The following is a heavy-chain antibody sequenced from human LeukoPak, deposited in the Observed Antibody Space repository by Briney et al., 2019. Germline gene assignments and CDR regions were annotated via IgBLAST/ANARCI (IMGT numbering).Heavy chain of an antibody. V-gene: IGHV3-23*01. D-gene: IGHD6-13*01. CDR1: GFTFSSYA. CDR2: ISGSGGST. Sequence: QSGGPLRLSCAASGFTFSSYAMSWVRQAPGKGLEWVSAISGSGGSTYYADSVKGRFTISRDNSKNTLYLQMNSLRAEDTAVYYCAKDLAPTPAAGMDVWGQGTTVTVSS. J-gene: IGHJ6*02. CDR3: AKDLAPTPAAGMDV.